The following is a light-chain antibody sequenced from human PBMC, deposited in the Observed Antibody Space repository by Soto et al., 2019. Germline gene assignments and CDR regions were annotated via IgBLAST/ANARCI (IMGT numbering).Light chain of an antibody. CDR3: QHYGISLP. J-gene: IGKJ2*01. CDR1: QSISSSF. Sequence: VLTQSPGTLSLSPGERATLSCRASQSISSSFLVWYQQRPGQAPRLLIYGASSRATGIPDRFSGSGSGTDFTLTISRLETEDFAMYYCQHYGISLPFGQGTKLEIK. CDR2: GAS. V-gene: IGKV3-20*01.